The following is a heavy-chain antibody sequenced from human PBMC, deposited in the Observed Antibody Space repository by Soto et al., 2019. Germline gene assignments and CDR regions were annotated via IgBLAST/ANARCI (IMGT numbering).Heavy chain of an antibody. CDR3: RPLWARGENRASPPYYLDS. V-gene: IGHV3-73*02. J-gene: IGHJ4*02. Sequence: EVQLVESGGGLVQPGGSVIISCAASGFTFSGSAIHWVRQASGKGLEWLGRIKTRAFNYATADTASLKGSFTISRAVSKTTPYLQMSSQSTEYPPVYFWRPLWARGENRASPPYYLDSWGKGTLATVSP. CDR2: IKTRAFNYAT. CDR1: GFTFSGSA. D-gene: IGHD3-16*01.